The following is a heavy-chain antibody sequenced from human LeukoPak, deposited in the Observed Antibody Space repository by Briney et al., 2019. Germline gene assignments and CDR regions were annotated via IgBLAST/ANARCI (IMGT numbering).Heavy chain of an antibody. CDR3: AKSGLRYCSSTSCYFIDY. V-gene: IGHV3-9*01. CDR1: GFIFDDYA. D-gene: IGHD2-2*01. Sequence: GRSLRLSCAASGFIFDDYAMHWVRQAPGKGLEWVSGISWNSGNIGYADSVKGRFTISRDNAKNSLYLQVNSLRAEDTALYYCAKSGLRYCSSTSCYFIDYWGQGTLVTVSS. J-gene: IGHJ4*02. CDR2: ISWNSGNI.